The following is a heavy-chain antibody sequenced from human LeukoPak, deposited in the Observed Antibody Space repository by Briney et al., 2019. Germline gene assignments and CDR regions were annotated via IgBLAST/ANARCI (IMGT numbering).Heavy chain of an antibody. V-gene: IGHV4-39*01. CDR1: GGSISSSSYY. CDR3: ARHPLRYCSSTSCLVFDP. CDR2: IYYSGST. Sequence: PSETLSLTRTVSGGSISSSSYYWGWIRQPPGKGLEWIGCIYYSGSTYYNTSLKSRVTISVDAFKNQFSLKLSSVTAADTAVYYCARHPLRYCSSTSCLVFDPWGQGTLVTVSS. D-gene: IGHD2-2*01. J-gene: IGHJ5*02.